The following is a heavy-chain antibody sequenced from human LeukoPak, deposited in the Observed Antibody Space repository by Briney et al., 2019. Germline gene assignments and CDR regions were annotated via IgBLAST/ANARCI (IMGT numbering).Heavy chain of an antibody. V-gene: IGHV3-74*01. J-gene: IGHJ3*02. Sequence: GGSLRLSCAASGFTFSSYWMHWVRQAPGKGLVWVSRINRDGSIANYADSVKGRFTISRDNSKNTLYLQINSLRAEDTAVYYCAKVVEYSSDWYRGAYDIWGQGTMVTVSS. CDR1: GFTFSSYW. CDR2: INRDGSIA. CDR3: AKVVEYSSDWYRGAYDI. D-gene: IGHD6-19*01.